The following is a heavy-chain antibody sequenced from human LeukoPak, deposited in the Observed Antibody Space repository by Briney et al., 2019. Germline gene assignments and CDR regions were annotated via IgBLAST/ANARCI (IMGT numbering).Heavy chain of an antibody. CDR2: INHSGST. J-gene: IGHJ4*02. CDR3: ARGLARTTVTRTRISDY. V-gene: IGHV4-34*01. D-gene: IGHD4-17*01. Sequence: SETLSLTCAVYGGSFSGYYWSWIRQPPGKGLEWIGEINHSGSTNYNPSLKSRVTISVDTSKNQFSLKLRSVTAADTAVYYCARGLARTTVTRTRISDYWGQGTLVTVSS. CDR1: GGSFSGYY.